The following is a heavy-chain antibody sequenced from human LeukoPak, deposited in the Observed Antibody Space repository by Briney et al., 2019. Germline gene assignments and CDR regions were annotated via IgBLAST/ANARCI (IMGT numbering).Heavy chain of an antibody. J-gene: IGHJ6*03. CDR2: IKQDGSEK. V-gene: IGHV3-7*01. CDR3: ARDPYSGNYGDYYYYYMDV. Sequence: GGSLRLSCAASGFTFSSYSMNWVRQAPGKGLEWVANIKQDGSEKHYVDSVKGRFTISRDNAKSSLYLQMNSLRDEDTAVYYCARDPYSGNYGDYYYYYMDVWGKGTTVTISS. D-gene: IGHD1-26*01. CDR1: GFTFSSYS.